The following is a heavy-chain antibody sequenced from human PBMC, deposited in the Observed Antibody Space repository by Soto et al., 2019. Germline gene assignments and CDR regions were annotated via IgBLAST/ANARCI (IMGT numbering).Heavy chain of an antibody. V-gene: IGHV1-18*01. CDR1: GYTFTRYG. CDR3: AREGDVPYYYYVMDL. CDR2: ISGYDGRT. Sequence: QVHLVQSGAEVKKPGASVKVSCKTSGYTFTRYGISWVRQAPGQGLEWMGWISGYDGRTNFAQKVQDSFTMATDTSTSTVDMELRSLSSDDTAVYYCAREGDVPYYYYVMDLWGQGTTVTVSS. D-gene: IGHD2-21*02. J-gene: IGHJ6*02.